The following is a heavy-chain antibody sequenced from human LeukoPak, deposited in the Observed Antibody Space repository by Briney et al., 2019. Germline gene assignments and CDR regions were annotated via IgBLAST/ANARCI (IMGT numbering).Heavy chain of an antibody. J-gene: IGHJ4*02. D-gene: IGHD1-26*01. V-gene: IGHV3-30*04. CDR1: GFTFSSYA. CDR2: ISYDGSNK. CDR3: ASLGGSYYGGRGY. Sequence: GRSLRLTCAASGFTFSSYAMHWVRQAPGKGLEWVAVISYDGSNKYYADSVKGRFTISRDNSKNTLYLQMNSLRAEDTAVYYCASLGGSYYGGRGYWGQGTLVTVSS.